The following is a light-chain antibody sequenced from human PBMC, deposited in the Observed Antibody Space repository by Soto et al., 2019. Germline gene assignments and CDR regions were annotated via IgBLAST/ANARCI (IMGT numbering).Light chain of an antibody. V-gene: IGLV2-14*01. CDR1: SSDVGRYNY. J-gene: IGLJ2*01. CDR3: SSYTGSTSLVV. CDR2: AVN. Sequence: QSALTQPASVSGSPGQSITISCTGTSSDVGRYNYVSWYQQHPGKAPKLMIYAVNNRPSGVSDRFSGSKSGNTASLTISGLPAEDEADYYCSSYTGSTSLVVFGGGTKLTVL.